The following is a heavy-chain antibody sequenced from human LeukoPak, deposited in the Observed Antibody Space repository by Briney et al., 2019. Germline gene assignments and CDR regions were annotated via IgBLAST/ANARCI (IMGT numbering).Heavy chain of an antibody. V-gene: IGHV3-23*01. D-gene: IGHD5-18*01. CDR1: GFTFSSYA. Sequence: GWSLRLSCVASGFTFSSYAMSWVRPAPGKGLEGVSAISGCDGSTYYADFVNGRFTIARDNSKKTLYLQMKSCRGEGKAVDYCAKSRDTAMVPGYFDYWGKGTLVTVSS. J-gene: IGHJ4*01. CDR2: ISGCDGST. CDR3: AKSRDTAMVPGYFDY.